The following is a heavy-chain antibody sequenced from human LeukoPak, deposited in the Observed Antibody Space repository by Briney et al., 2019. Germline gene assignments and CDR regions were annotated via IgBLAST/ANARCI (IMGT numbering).Heavy chain of an antibody. CDR1: GFTFDDYD. D-gene: IGHD2-15*01. V-gene: IGHV3-20*01. CDR3: ARAVRGQIADCSGGTCYSGIDYYYYYMDV. J-gene: IGHJ6*03. Sequence: GGSLRLSCAASGFTFDDYDMTWVRQAPGRGLKWVSGINWNGGTTRYADSVKGRFTISRDNARNSLYLQINSLRAEDTALYHCARAVRGQIADCSGGTCYSGIDYYYYYMDVWGKGTTVTVSS. CDR2: INWNGGTT.